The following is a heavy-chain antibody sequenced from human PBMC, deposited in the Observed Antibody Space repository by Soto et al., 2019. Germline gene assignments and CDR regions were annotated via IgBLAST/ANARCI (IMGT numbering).Heavy chain of an antibody. J-gene: IGHJ4*02. D-gene: IGHD4-17*01. CDR2: IYYSGST. CDR3: ARRYGYYFDY. CDR1: GGSINSYY. V-gene: IGHV4-59*08. Sequence: QVQLQESGPGLVKPSETLSLTCTVSGGSINSYYWSWIRQPPGKGLEWIGYIYYSGSTNYNPSLKSRVTISVDTSKNQLSLKLSSVTAADTAVYYCARRYGYYFDYWGQGTLVTVSS.